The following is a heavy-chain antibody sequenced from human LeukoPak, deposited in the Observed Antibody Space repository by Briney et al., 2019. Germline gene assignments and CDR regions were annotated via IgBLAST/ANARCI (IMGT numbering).Heavy chain of an antibody. J-gene: IGHJ2*01. D-gene: IGHD3-10*01. CDR1: GGSISGCY. CDR2: INNSGST. CDR3: ARLGMGYASGSYSWFFDL. Sequence: PSESLSLTCTVSGGSISGCYWSWIRQPPGKGLEWIGYINNSGSTNYNPSLKSRVTISVDTSENRFSLRLSSVTAADTAVYYCARLGMGYASGSYSWFFDLWGRGTLVTVSS. V-gene: IGHV4-59*08.